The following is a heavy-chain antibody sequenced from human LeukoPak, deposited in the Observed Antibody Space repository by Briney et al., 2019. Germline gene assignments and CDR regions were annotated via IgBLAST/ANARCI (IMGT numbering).Heavy chain of an antibody. CDR1: GGSISSYY. CDR2: IYYSGST. Sequence: PSETLSLTRTVSGGSISSYYWSWIRRPPGKGLEWIGYIYYSGSTNYNPSLKSRVTISVDTSKNQFSLKLSSVTAADTAVYYCARYSSSWYGVDYWGQGTLVTVSS. CDR3: ARYSSSWYGVDY. V-gene: IGHV4-59*01. D-gene: IGHD6-13*01. J-gene: IGHJ4*02.